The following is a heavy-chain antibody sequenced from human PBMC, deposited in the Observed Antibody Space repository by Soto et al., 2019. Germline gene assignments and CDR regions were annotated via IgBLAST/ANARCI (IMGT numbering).Heavy chain of an antibody. CDR3: ARGTVGYCSGGSCYPPWADAFDI. V-gene: IGHV4-30-2*01. J-gene: IGHJ3*02. CDR2: IYHSGST. CDR1: GGSISSGGYS. D-gene: IGHD2-15*01. Sequence: QLQLQESGSGLVKPSQTLSLTCAVSGGSISSGGYSWSWIRQPPGKGLEWIGYIYHSGSTYYNPSLKSRVTISVDRSKNQFSLKLSSVTAADTAVYYCARGTVGYCSGGSCYPPWADAFDIWGQGTMVTVSS.